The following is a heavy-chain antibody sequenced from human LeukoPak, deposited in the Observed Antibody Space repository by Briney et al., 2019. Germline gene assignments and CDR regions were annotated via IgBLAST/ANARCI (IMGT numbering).Heavy chain of an antibody. CDR1: GVSISSGDYY. J-gene: IGHJ2*01. D-gene: IGHD6-25*01. CDR2: IYYSGST. Sequence: PSQTLSLTCTVSGVSISSGDYYWSWIRQPPGKGLVWIGYIYYSGSTSYNPSLKSRVTISVDTSKNQLSLKLSSVTAADTAVYYCASRPVRNWYFDLWGRGTLVTVSS. V-gene: IGHV4-30-4*01. CDR3: ASRPVRNWYFDL.